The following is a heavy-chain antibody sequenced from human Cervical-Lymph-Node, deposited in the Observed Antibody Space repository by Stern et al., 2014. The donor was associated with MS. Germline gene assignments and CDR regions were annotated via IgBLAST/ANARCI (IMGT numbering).Heavy chain of an antibody. Sequence: EVQLVESGGGLVQPGGSLRLSCAASGFTFSTYWMHWVRQAPGKGLVWVSRINSDESSTTYADSVKGRFIISRDNAKNTLYLQMNSLRAEDTAVYYCARGVMVAATYAYDIWGQGTMVTISS. D-gene: IGHD2-15*01. CDR2: INSDESST. CDR3: ARGVMVAATYAYDI. CDR1: GFTFSTYW. V-gene: IGHV3-74*01. J-gene: IGHJ3*02.